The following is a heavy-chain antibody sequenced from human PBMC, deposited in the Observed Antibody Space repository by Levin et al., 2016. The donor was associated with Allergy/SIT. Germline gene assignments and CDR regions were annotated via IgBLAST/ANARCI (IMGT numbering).Heavy chain of an antibody. V-gene: IGHV4-59*01. J-gene: IGHJ4*02. D-gene: IGHD3/OR15-3a*01. CDR3: ARDQDGLFDY. CDR1: GGSISSYY. CDR2: IYYSGST. Sequence: SETLSLTCTVSGGSISSYYWSWIRQPPGKGLEWIGYIYYSGSTNYNPSLKSRVTISVDTSKNQFSLKLSSVTAADTAVYYCARDQDGLFDYWGQGTLVTVSS.